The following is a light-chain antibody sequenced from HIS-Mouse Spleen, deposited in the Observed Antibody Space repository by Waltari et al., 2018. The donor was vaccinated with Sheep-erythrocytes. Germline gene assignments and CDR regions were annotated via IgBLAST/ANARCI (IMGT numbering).Light chain of an antibody. V-gene: IGLV2-11*01. CDR3: CSYAGSYNHV. CDR1: SSDVGGYNY. J-gene: IGLJ1*01. Sequence: QSALTQPRSVSGSPGQSVTISCTGTSSDVGGYNYVSRYQQHPGKAPKLMLYDVSNRPSGGPDRFSGSTSGNTASLTISGLHAEDEADYYCCSYAGSYNHVFATGTKVTVL. CDR2: DVS.